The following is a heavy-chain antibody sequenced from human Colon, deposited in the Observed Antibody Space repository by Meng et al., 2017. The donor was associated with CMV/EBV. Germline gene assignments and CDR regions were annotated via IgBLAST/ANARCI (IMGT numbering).Heavy chain of an antibody. V-gene: IGHV3-23*03. Sequence: GESLKISCAASGFIFSDYYMSWVRQAPGKGLEWVSVLYNSDGRTYYADSVKGRFTISRDRSKNTFYLQMRSLRGDDTAVYYCAQGPGGGGYGVWGQGTLVTVSS. CDR2: LYNSDGRT. J-gene: IGHJ4*02. CDR1: GFIFSDYY. D-gene: IGHD6-25*01. CDR3: AQGPGGGGYGV.